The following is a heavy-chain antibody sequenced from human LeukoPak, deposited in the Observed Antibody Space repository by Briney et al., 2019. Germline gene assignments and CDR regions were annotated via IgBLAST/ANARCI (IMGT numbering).Heavy chain of an antibody. J-gene: IGHJ4*02. CDR1: GFTVSSNY. Sequence: PGGSLRLSCAASGFTVSSNYMSWVRQAPGKGLEWVSIIYSSGSTYYADSVKGRFTVPRDNSKNTLYLQMNSLRAEDTAVYYCARAGLGSGVDYWGQGTLVTVSS. V-gene: IGHV3-66*01. CDR2: IYSSGST. CDR3: ARAGLGSGVDY. D-gene: IGHD3-10*01.